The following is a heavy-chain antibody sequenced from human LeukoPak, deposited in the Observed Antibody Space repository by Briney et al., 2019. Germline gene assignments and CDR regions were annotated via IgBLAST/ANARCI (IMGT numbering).Heavy chain of an antibody. CDR1: GYSFTNYW. J-gene: IGHJ4*02. D-gene: IGHD3-16*01. CDR2: IYPGDSDT. CDR3: AKGGDNSAFLFY. Sequence: GESLKISCKGSGYSFTNYWIGGVRQMPGRGLEGMGIIYPGDSDTRYTPSFHGPGNSSADKSIRTAYLQWSGLKASDTAMYYCAKGGDNSAFLFYWGQGTMVTVSS. V-gene: IGHV5-51*01.